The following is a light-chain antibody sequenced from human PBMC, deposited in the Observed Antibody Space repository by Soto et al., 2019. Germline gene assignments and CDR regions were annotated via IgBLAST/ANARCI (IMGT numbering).Light chain of an antibody. CDR1: QSVLHRNGYNY. CDR2: TLS. J-gene: IGKJ5*01. V-gene: IGKV2-40*01. Sequence: DIVVTQSKLSLPVTPGEPASIPCSPSQSVLHRNGYNYLDWYVQRPGQSPQLLIYTLSYRASGVPDRFSGSGSGTDFTLKISRVEAEDVGVYYCMQRIEFPITFGQGTRLEI. CDR3: MQRIEFPIT.